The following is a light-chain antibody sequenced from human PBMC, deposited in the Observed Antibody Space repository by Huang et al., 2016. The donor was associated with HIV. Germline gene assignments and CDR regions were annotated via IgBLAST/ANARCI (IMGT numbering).Light chain of an antibody. CDR3: QHQWT. CDR2: MAS. J-gene: IGKJ1*01. Sequence: DIQVTQSPSTLSAFVGDRVNITCRTSKRIITWLAWYQKRPVKAHNLLISMASHLETWVPSRFSGNGSGTEFTLTINGLQPDDLATYYCQHQWTFGQGTKVEIK. V-gene: IGKV1-5*03. CDR1: KRIITW.